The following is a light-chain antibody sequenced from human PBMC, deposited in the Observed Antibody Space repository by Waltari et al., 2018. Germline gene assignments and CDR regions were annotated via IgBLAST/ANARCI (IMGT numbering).Light chain of an antibody. CDR1: SSNIGSNV. J-gene: IGLJ2*01. Sequence: QSVLTQPPSASGTPGQRVTISCSGSSSNIGSNVVNWYQQVPGTTPKLLIFRNDQRPSGVPDRFSGSKSGTSASLAISGLRSEDEADYYCAAWDDKLGGRWEFGGGTKLTVL. CDR2: RND. CDR3: AAWDDKLGGRWE. V-gene: IGLV1-47*01.